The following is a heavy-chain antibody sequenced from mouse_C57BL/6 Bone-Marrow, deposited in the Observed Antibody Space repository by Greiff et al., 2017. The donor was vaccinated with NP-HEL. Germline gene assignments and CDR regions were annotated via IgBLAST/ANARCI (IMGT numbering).Heavy chain of an antibody. CDR3: ARNYYGSLYYFDY. D-gene: IGHD2-2*01. CDR2: IYPGSGST. V-gene: IGHV1-55*01. J-gene: IGHJ2*01. CDR1: GYTFTSYW. Sequence: QVQLQQPGAELVKPGASVTMSCKASGYTFTSYWITWVKQRPGQGLEWIGDIYPGSGSTNYNEKFKSKSTLTVDKSSSTAYMQLSSLTSEDSAVYYCARNYYGSLYYFDYWGQGTTLTVSA.